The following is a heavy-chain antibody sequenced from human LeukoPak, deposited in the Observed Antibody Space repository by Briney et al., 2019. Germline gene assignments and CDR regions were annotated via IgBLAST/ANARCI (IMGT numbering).Heavy chain of an antibody. CDR2: IIPIFGTA. CDR3: ASKADVLLESLGAFDI. Sequence: RASVEVSCKASGGTFSSYAISWVRQAPGQGLEWMGGIIPIFGTANYAQKFQGRVTITTDEFTSTAYMELSSLRSEDTAVYYCASKADVLLESLGAFDIWGQGTMVTVSS. CDR1: GGTFSSYA. V-gene: IGHV1-69*05. J-gene: IGHJ3*02. D-gene: IGHD3-10*01.